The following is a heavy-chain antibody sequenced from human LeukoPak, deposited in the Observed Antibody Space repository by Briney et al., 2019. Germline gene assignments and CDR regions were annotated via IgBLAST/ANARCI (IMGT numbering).Heavy chain of an antibody. CDR1: GGSFSGYY. V-gene: IGHV4-34*01. Sequence: SETLSLTCAVYGGSFSGYYWSRIRQPPGKGLEWIGEVNHSESTNYNPSLKSRVTISVDTSKNQFSLKLSSVTAADTAVYYCARGQSRSGGFDYWGQGTLVTVSS. CDR2: VNHSEST. J-gene: IGHJ4*02. CDR3: ARGQSRSGGFDY. D-gene: IGHD6-19*01.